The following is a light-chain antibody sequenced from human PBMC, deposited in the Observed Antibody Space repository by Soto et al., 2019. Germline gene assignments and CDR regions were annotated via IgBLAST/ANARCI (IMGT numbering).Light chain of an antibody. J-gene: IGLJ3*02. CDR1: SSNIGSKY. CDR2: RNN. V-gene: IGLV1-47*01. CDR3: ASWDASVSGWV. Sequence: QLVLSQPPSASGTPGQRVTISCSGSSSNIGSKYVYWYQQLPGTAPKLLIYRNNERPSGVPDRFSGSKSGTSASLAIGDVRSEDEADYYCASWDASVSGWVFGGGTQLT.